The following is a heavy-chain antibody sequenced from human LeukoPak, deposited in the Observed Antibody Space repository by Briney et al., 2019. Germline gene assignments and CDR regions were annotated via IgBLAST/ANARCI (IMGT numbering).Heavy chain of an antibody. CDR3: ARDPRDSYTYYFDY. CDR1: GFTFSSYG. Sequence: GRSLRLSCAASGFTFSSYGMHWVRQAPGKGLEWVAVIWYDGSNKYYADSVKGRFTISRDNSKNTLYLQMNSLRAEDTTVYYCARDPRDSYTYYFDYWGQGTLVTVSS. V-gene: IGHV3-33*01. D-gene: IGHD5-24*01. J-gene: IGHJ4*02. CDR2: IWYDGSNK.